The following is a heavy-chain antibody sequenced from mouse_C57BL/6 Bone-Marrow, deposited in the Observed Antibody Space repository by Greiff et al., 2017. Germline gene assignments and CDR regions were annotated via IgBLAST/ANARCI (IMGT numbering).Heavy chain of an antibody. Sequence: EVQRVESGGGLVKPGGSLKLSCAASGFTFSSYTMSWVRQTPEKRLEWVATISGGGGNTYYPDSVKGRFTISRDNAKNTLYLQMSSLRSEDTALYYCARQGPPYYGNSYFDYWGQGTTLTVSS. CDR1: GFTFSSYT. D-gene: IGHD2-1*01. V-gene: IGHV5-9*01. J-gene: IGHJ2*01. CDR2: ISGGGGNT. CDR3: ARQGPPYYGNSYFDY.